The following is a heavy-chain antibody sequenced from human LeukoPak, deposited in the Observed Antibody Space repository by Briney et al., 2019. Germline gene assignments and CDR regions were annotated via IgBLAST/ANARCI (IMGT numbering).Heavy chain of an antibody. CDR3: ARDSSGATSAYYFDY. V-gene: IGHV1-8*01. D-gene: IGHD1-26*01. Sequence: ASVKVSCKASGYTFTSYDINWVRQATGQGLEWMGWMNPNSGNTGYAQKFQGRVTMTRDTSISTAYMELSRLRSDDTAVYYCARDSSGATSAYYFDYWGQGTLVTVSS. J-gene: IGHJ4*02. CDR1: GYTFTSYD. CDR2: MNPNSGNT.